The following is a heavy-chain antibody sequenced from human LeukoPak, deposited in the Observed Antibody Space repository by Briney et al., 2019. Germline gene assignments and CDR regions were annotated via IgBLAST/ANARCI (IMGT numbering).Heavy chain of an antibody. J-gene: IGHJ2*01. CDR3: VRVMLGSSKFFDL. Sequence: GGSLRLSCAGSGFTFSHYYIDWVRQAPGKGLEWVARIRNKANSYSIEYAASVKGRFTISRDDSRNSVYLQMNSLKSEDTADYYCVRVMLGSSKFFDLWGRGTLVTVSS. CDR1: GFTFSHYY. CDR2: IRNKANSYSI. V-gene: IGHV3-72*01. D-gene: IGHD1-26*01.